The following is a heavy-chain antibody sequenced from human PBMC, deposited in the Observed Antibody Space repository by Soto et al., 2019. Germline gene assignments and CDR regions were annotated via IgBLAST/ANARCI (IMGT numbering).Heavy chain of an antibody. J-gene: IGHJ5*02. CDR1: GFTFSSYA. D-gene: IGHD2-2*01. Sequence: EVQLLESGGGLVQPGGSLRLSCAASGFTFSSYAMSWVRQAPGKGLEWVSAISCSGGSTYYADSVKGRFTISRDNSTNTLYVQMNSLRAEDTAVYYCAKDFGFYCISTSCPPEDSWFDPCGKGTLVTVST. V-gene: IGHV3-23*01. CDR2: ISCSGGST. CDR3: AKDFGFYCISTSCPPEDSWFDP.